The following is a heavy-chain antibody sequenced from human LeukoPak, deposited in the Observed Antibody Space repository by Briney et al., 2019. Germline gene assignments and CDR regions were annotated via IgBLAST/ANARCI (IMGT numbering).Heavy chain of an antibody. CDR3: ASGPTIFGVVIPYYFDY. CDR1: GFTFSSRG. J-gene: IGHJ4*02. CDR2: IRYDGSEK. V-gene: IGHV3-30*02. Sequence: GGSLRLSCATSGFTFSSRGMHWVRQAPGKGLEWVAFIRYDGSEKDYADPVKGRFTISRDNSKNTLYLQMNSLRAEDTAVYYCASGPTIFGVVIPYYFDYWGQGTLVTVSS. D-gene: IGHD3-3*01.